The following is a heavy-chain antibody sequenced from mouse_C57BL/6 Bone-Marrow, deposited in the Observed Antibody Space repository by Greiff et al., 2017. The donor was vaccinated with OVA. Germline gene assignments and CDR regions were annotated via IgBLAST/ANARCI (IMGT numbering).Heavy chain of an antibody. D-gene: IGHD2-1*01. J-gene: IGHJ2*01. CDR3: ASRDGKKYYFDY. V-gene: IGHV1-55*01. CDR1: GYTFTSYW. CDR2: IYPGSGST. Sequence: QVQLKQPGAELVKPGASVKMSCKASGYTFTSYWITWVKQRPGQGLEWIGDIYPGSGSTNYNEKFKSKATLTVDTSSSTAYMQLSSLTSEDSAVYYCASRDGKKYYFDYWGQGTTLTVSS.